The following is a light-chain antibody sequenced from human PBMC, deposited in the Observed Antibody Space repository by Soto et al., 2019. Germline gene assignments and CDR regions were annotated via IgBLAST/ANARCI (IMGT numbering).Light chain of an antibody. V-gene: IGKV1-5*01. CDR3: QQHNDYTAVT. CDR1: QTISSS. Sequence: DIQMTQSPSTLSASVGDRVTITCRASQTISSSLAWYQHKPGKAPKLLIFDASTLQTGVPSRFSVGAFGTEFTLTITGLQPDDFATYYCQQHNDYTAVTFGQGTKLEIK. CDR2: DAS. J-gene: IGKJ2*01.